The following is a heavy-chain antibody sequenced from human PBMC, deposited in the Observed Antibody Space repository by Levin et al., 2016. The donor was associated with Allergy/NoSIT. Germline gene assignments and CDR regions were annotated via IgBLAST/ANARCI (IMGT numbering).Heavy chain of an antibody. CDR1: GGSINSYY. D-gene: IGHD3-3*01. CDR3: SRDNTNAQEWSHRGMDA. V-gene: IGHV4-4*07. Sequence: SETLSLTCTVSGGSINSYYWSWIRQPPGKGLEWIGRIDSRGRTEYNPSLRSRFTMSVDMSKKQLSLKLISVTAADTAVYYCSRDNTNAQEWSHRGMDAWGQGTAVTVSS. J-gene: IGHJ6*02. CDR2: IDSRGRT.